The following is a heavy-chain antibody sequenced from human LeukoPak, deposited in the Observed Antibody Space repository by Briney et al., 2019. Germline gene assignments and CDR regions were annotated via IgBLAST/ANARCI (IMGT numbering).Heavy chain of an antibody. D-gene: IGHD5-18*01. CDR2: INPNSGGT. CDR3: ARSRGYSYGFDY. J-gene: IGHJ4*02. Sequence: GASVKASCKASGYTFTGYYMHWVRQAPGQGLEWMGWINPNSGGTNYAQKFQGRATMTRDTSISTAYMELSRLRSDDTAVYYCARSRGYSYGFDYWGQGTLVTVSS. CDR1: GYTFTGYY. V-gene: IGHV1-2*02.